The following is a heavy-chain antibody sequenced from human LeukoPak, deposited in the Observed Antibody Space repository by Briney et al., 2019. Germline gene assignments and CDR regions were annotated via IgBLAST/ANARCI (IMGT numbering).Heavy chain of an antibody. D-gene: IGHD2-21*02. V-gene: IGHV3-7*01. CDR3: ARDRFKAYGDTELGY. CDR2: IKQDGSEK. Sequence: GGSLRLSCAASGFTFTNYWMSWVRQAPGKGLEWVANIKQDGSEKYYVDSVKGRFTISRDNAKNSLYLHMNSLRAEDTAVYYCARDRFKAYGDTELGYWGQGILVTVSS. CDR1: GFTFTNYW. J-gene: IGHJ4*02.